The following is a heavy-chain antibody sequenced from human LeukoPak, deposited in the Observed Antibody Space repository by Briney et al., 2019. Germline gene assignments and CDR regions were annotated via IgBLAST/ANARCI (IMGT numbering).Heavy chain of an antibody. CDR1: GFTFSSYW. Sequence: GSLRLSCAASGFTFSSYWMSWVRQAPGKGLEWVSAISGSGGSTYYADSVKGRFTISRDNSKNTLYLQMNSLRAEDTAVYYCAKDHRYSSGWFDYWGQGTLVTVSS. V-gene: IGHV3-23*01. CDR3: AKDHRYSSGWFDY. J-gene: IGHJ4*02. D-gene: IGHD6-19*01. CDR2: ISGSGGST.